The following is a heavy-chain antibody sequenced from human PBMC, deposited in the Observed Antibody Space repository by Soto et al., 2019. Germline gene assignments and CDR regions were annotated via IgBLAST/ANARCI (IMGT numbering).Heavy chain of an antibody. CDR2: IIPIFGTA. V-gene: IGHV1-69*01. Sequence: QVQLVQSGAEVKKPGSSVKVSCKASGGTFSSYAISWVRQAPGQGLEWMGGIIPIFGTANYAQKFQGRVTITADESTSTAYMELSSLRSEDTAVYYCARGYSSTSTHPAYYYYYGMDLWGQGTTVTVSS. J-gene: IGHJ6*02. CDR3: ARGYSSTSTHPAYYYYYGMDL. CDR1: GGTFSSYA. D-gene: IGHD6-13*01.